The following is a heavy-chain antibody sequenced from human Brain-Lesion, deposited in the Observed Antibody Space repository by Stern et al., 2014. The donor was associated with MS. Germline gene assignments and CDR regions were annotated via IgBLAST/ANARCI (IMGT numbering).Heavy chain of an antibody. J-gene: IGHJ5*02. CDR2: IYYSGNT. Sequence: QVQLQQSGPGLVKPSETLSLTCTVAGGSVSSTSYAWAWIRQPPGKGLEWIGTIYYSGNTYYSPSLQSRLTISLDTSKNQFSLQRRSVTAADTAVYYCAGEEDIRYCSGGSCTGNWFDPWGQGTLVTVSS. V-gene: IGHV4-39*01. D-gene: IGHD2-15*01. CDR1: GGSVSSTSYA. CDR3: AGEEDIRYCSGGSCTGNWFDP.